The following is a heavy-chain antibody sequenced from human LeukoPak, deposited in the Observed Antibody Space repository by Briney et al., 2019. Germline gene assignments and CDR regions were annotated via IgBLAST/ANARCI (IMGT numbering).Heavy chain of an antibody. Sequence: PSETLSLTCAVYGGSFSGYYWSWIRQPPGKGLEWIGEINHSGSTNYNPSLKSRVTISVDTSKNQFSLKLSSVTAADTAVYYCARVTYCGGDCYPFDYWGQGTLVTVSS. J-gene: IGHJ4*02. CDR1: GGSFSGYY. CDR3: ARVTYCGGDCYPFDY. CDR2: INHSGST. D-gene: IGHD2-21*02. V-gene: IGHV4-34*01.